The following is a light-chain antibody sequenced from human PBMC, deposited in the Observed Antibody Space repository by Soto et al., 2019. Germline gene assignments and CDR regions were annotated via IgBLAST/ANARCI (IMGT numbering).Light chain of an antibody. CDR1: QGIRSW. J-gene: IGKJ5*01. Sequence: DIQMTQSPSSVSAAVGDRFTITCRASQGIRSWLAWYQQKPGKAPKPLIYAASKLQSGVPSRFSGSGSGTDFTLTISSLQPEDFATYYCQQANSFPVTFGQGTRLEIK. CDR3: QQANSFPVT. V-gene: IGKV1D-12*01. CDR2: AAS.